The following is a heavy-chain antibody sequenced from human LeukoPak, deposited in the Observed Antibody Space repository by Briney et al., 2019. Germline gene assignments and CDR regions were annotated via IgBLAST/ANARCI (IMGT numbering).Heavy chain of an antibody. CDR2: INHSGST. CDR1: GGSFSGYY. V-gene: IGHV4-34*01. J-gene: IGHJ3*02. D-gene: IGHD6-13*01. CDR3: ASGIAAAGHDAFDN. Sequence: SETLSLTCAVYGGSFSGYYWSWIRQPPGKGLEWIGEINHSGSTNYNPSLKSRVTISVDTSKNQFSLKLSSVTAADTAVYYCASGIAAAGHDAFDNWGQGTMVTVSS.